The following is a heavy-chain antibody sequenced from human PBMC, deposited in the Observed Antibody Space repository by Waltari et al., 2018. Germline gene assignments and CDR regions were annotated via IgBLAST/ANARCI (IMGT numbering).Heavy chain of an antibody. V-gene: IGHV4-34*01. CDR2: INHSGST. D-gene: IGHD2-2*01. CDR1: GGSFSGYY. J-gene: IGHJ3*02. Sequence: QVQLQQWGAGLLKPSETLSLTCAVYGGSFSGYYWSWIRQPPGKGLEWIGEINHSGSTNYNPSLKSRVTISVDTSKNQFSLKLSSVTAADTALYYCARRYCSSTSCYRWSAFDIWGQGTMITVSS. CDR3: ARRYCSSTSCYRWSAFDI.